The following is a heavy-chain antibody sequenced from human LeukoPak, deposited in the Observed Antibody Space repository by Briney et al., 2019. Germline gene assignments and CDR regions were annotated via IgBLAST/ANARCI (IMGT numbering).Heavy chain of an antibody. CDR2: IRNKAKSYAT. D-gene: IGHD3-22*01. J-gene: IGHJ3*01. Sequence: GGSLKLSCAASGFTFSDSAMHWVRQASGKGLEWVGRIRNKAKSYATAYAESVKGRFTISRDDSKNTAYLQMNSLKTEDTAVYYCTHYYDSSGYYGAFDVWGQGTMVTVSS. CDR3: THYYDSSGYYGAFDV. CDR1: GFTFSDSA. V-gene: IGHV3-73*01.